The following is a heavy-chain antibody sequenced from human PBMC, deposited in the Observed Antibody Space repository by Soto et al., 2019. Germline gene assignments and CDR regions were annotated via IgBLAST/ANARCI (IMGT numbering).Heavy chain of an antibody. CDR3: ARGAYDFWSGYSSHDAFDI. V-gene: IGHV4-39*07. CDR1: GDSISSSNCY. CDR2: IYYSGNT. D-gene: IGHD3-3*01. J-gene: IGHJ3*02. Sequence: SETLSLTCSVSGDSISSSNCYWGWARQSPGKGLEWIGNIYYSGNTYYNPSLKSRVTIFVDTSKNQFSLKLSSVTAADTAVYYCARGAYDFWSGYSSHDAFDIWGQGTMVTVSS.